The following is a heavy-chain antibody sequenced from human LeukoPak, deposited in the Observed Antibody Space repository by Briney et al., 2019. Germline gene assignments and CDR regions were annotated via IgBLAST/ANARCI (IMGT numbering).Heavy chain of an antibody. V-gene: IGHV4-59*08. J-gene: IGHJ5*01. CDR1: GDSINSYY. D-gene: IGHD4-11*01. CDR3: ARLLHDWFDS. CDR2: IYYRGSA. Sequence: SETLSLTCTVSGDSINSYYWSWIRQPPGKGLEWLGYIYYRGSANYNPSLKSRVTISIDTSKNQFSLKLTSVTAADTAVYYCARLLHDWFDSWGQGTLVSVSS.